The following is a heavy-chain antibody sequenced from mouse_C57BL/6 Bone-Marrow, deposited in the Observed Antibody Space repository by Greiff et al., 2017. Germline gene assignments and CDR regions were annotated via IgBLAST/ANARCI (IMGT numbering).Heavy chain of an antibody. CDR3: ARSYYGSSAFDY. J-gene: IGHJ2*01. CDR1: GYTFTSYG. CDR2: IYPRSGNT. V-gene: IGHV1-81*01. Sequence: QVQLQQSGAELARPGASVKLSCKASGYTFTSYGISWVKQRTGQGLEWIGEIYPRSGNTYYNEKFKGKATLTADKSSSTAYMELRSLTSEDSAVYFCARSYYGSSAFDYWGQGTTLTVSS. D-gene: IGHD1-1*01.